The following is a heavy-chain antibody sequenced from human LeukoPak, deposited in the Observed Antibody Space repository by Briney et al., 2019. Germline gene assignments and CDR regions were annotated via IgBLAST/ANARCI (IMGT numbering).Heavy chain of an antibody. CDR1: GGSISSSSYY. Sequence: SETLSLTCTVSGGSISSSSYYWGWIRQPPGKGLEWIGSIYYSGSTYYNPSLKSRVTISVDTSKNQFSLKLSSVTAADTAVYYCARARREIPADASYYYYIDVWGKGTTVTVSS. D-gene: IGHD2-2*01. CDR2: IYYSGST. CDR3: ARARREIPADASYYYYIDV. V-gene: IGHV4-39*07. J-gene: IGHJ6*03.